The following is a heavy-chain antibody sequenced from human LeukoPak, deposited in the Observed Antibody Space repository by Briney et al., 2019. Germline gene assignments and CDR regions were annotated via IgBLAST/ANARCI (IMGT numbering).Heavy chain of an antibody. CDR1: GFTFDDYG. CDR3: ASALTTVTPHFHY. V-gene: IGHV3-74*01. CDR2: IDTDGSSA. D-gene: IGHD4-17*01. J-gene: IGHJ4*02. Sequence: GGSLRLSCAASGFTFDDYGMSWVRQAPGKGLVWVSRIDTDGSSATYADSVKGRFTISRDNAKNTVYLQMNSLRVEDTGVYYCASALTTVTPHFHYWGQGTLVTVSS.